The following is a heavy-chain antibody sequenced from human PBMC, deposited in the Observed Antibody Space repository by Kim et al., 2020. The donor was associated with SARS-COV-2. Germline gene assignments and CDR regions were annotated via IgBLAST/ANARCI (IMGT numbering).Heavy chain of an antibody. CDR1: RFTFDDYA. CDR3: AKENVLYYSDSSRGGAFDI. CDR2: ISGDGGST. V-gene: IGHV3-43*02. J-gene: IGHJ3*02. D-gene: IGHD3-22*01. Sequence: GGSLRLSRAASRFTFDDYALHWVRQAPGKGLEWLSLISGDGGSTYYADSVKGRFTISRDNSKNSLYLQMNSLRTEDTALYYCAKENVLYYSDSSRGGAFDIWGQGTMVTVSS.